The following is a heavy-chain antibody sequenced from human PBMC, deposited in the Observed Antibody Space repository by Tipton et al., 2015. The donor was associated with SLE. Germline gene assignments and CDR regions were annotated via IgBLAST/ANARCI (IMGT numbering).Heavy chain of an antibody. CDR2: IYTSGGT. D-gene: IGHD6-19*01. CDR1: GGSLSGYY. CDR3: ARDHPVAGPFDY. V-gene: IGHV4-4*07. Sequence: TLSLTCAVYGGSLSGYYWSWIRQPAGKGLEWIGRIYTSGGTNYNPSLKSRVTMSVDTSKNQFSLKLSSVTAADTAVYYCARDHPVAGPFDYWGQGTLVTVSS. J-gene: IGHJ4*02.